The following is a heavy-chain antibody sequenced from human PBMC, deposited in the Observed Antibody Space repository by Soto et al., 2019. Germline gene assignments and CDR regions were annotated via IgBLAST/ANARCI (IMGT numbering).Heavy chain of an antibody. CDR1: GFIFSTYS. CDR2: ISSSGSSI. V-gene: IGHV3-48*01. J-gene: IGHJ4*02. D-gene: IGHD1-1*01. Sequence: GGSLRLSCAASGFIFSTYSMNWVRQAPGKGLEWISYISSSGSSISYTDSVKGRFTISRDNAKNSLYLQMNSLGAEDTALYYCARSRYNDHWGQGTLVTVSS. CDR3: ARSRYNDH.